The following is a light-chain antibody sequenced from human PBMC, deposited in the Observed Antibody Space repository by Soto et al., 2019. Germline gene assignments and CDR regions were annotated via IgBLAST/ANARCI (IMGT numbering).Light chain of an antibody. V-gene: IGKV3-20*01. CDR1: QSVSSSY. CDR2: GAS. J-gene: IGKJ1*01. CDR3: QQYGTSPPT. Sequence: EIVLTQSPGTLSLSPGERATLSCRASQSVSSSYLAWYRQNPGQAPRLLIYGASSRATGIPDKFSGSGSGTDFTLTINGLEPEDFAVYYCQQYGTSPPTFGQGTKV.